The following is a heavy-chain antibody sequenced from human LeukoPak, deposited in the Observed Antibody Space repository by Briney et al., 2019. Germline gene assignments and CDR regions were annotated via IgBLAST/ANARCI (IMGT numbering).Heavy chain of an antibody. J-gene: IGHJ4*02. CDR1: GGSISGGDYC. D-gene: IGHD5-24*01. CDR2: IYNSGST. V-gene: IGHV4-31*03. CDR3: ARSRDGYMGDY. Sequence: SSETLSLTCTVSGGSISGGDYCWSWIRQHPGKGLEWIGYIYNSGSTYYNPSLKSRVSISVDTSTNQFSLKVNSVTAADTAVYYCARSRDGYMGDYWGQGTLVTVSS.